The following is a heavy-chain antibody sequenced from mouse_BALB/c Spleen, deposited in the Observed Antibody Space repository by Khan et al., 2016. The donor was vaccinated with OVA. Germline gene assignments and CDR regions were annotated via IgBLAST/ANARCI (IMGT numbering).Heavy chain of an antibody. CDR1: GCSLTNYS. CDR3: ARRGYDYGRGALFAY. D-gene: IGHD2-4*01. Sequence: QVRLQQSGPGLVQPSQSLSITCTVSGCSLTNYSLHWVRQSPGKGLEWLGVIWSAGSTDYNAAFISRLTIRKDNSRSQVFFKMNSLQPNDTAIYYCARRGYDYGRGALFAYWGQGTLVTVSA. CDR2: IWSAGST. J-gene: IGHJ3*01. V-gene: IGHV2-2*02.